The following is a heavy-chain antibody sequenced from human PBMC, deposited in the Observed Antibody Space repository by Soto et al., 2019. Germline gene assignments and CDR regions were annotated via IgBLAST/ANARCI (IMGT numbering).Heavy chain of an antibody. CDR1: GFTFSSYA. J-gene: IGHJ4*02. D-gene: IGHD3-10*01. V-gene: IGHV3-23*01. Sequence: GXSLRLSCAASGFTFSSYAISWVVQAPGKGLEWVSAISGSGGSTYYADSVKGRFTISRDNSKNTLYLQMNSLRAEDTAVYYCARTQYVLLWFGESDYWGQGTLVTVSS. CDR2: ISGSGGST. CDR3: ARTQYVLLWFGESDY.